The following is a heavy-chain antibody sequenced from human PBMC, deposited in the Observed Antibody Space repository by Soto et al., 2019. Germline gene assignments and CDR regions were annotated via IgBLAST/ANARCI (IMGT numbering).Heavy chain of an antibody. V-gene: IGHV4-39*01. CDR3: ARRRLGKCSSTPCSYYDA. CDR2: IYDSGNS. D-gene: IGHD2-2*01. CDR1: GGSINSRGYY. J-gene: IGHJ4*01. Sequence: PSETLSLTCTVSGGSINSRGYYWAWIRQPPGKGLEWIASIYDSGNSYYTPSLKSRVTISVDTSKNRFSLNLNSSTAGYTALYYSARRRLGKCSSTPCSYYDAWGHGALVP.